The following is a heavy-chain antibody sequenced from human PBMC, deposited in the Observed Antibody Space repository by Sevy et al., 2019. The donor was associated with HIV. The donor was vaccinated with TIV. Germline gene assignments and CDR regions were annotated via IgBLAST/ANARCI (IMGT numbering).Heavy chain of an antibody. V-gene: IGHV3-7*01. CDR3: AREVGGFNWRPYYFDS. D-gene: IGHD3-3*01. CDR1: GFTFTDYW. CDR2: IKQDESEK. Sequence: GGSLRLSCAASGFTFTDYWMSWVRQTPGKGLEWVATIKQDESEKYYVVSVKGRFAISRDNGKNSVSLQMNGLRVEDTALYYCAREVGGFNWRPYYFDSWGQGTLVTVSS. J-gene: IGHJ4*02.